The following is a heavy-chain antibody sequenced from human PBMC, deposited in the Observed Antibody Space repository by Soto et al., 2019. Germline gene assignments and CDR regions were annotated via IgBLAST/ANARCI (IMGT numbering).Heavy chain of an antibody. D-gene: IGHD2-2*01. CDR3: AHSDGIVVDDQGYYYMDV. CDR1: GFSLSTSGLG. V-gene: IGHV2-5*02. Sequence: SGPTLVNPTQTLTLTCTFSGFSLSTSGLGVGWIRQPPGKALEWLALIYWDDDKRYSPSLKSRLTITKDTSKNQVVLTMTNMDPVDTATYYSAHSDGIVVDDQGYYYMDVWGKGTTVTVSS. J-gene: IGHJ6*03. CDR2: IYWDDDK.